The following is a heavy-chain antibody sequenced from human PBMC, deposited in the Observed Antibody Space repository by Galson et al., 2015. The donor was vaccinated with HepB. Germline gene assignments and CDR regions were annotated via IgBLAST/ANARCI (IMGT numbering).Heavy chain of an antibody. D-gene: IGHD6-13*01. Sequence: SLRLSCAASGFTFGSQPMSWVRQAPGKGLEWVSTLNGAGDITQYADSVRGRFTISRDNSKNTLYLQVNSLRAEDTAVYYCAKPSGISWYVFDYWGRGALVTVSS. CDR2: LNGAGDIT. V-gene: IGHV3-23*01. J-gene: IGHJ4*02. CDR3: AKPSGISWYVFDY. CDR1: GFTFGSQP.